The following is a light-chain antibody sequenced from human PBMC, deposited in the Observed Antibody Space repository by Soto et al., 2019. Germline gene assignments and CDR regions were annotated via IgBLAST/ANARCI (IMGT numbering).Light chain of an antibody. Sequence: DIQMTQSPSTLSGSVGDRVTITCRASQTTSSWLAWYQQKPGKAPKLLIYKASTVKSGVPSRFSGSGSGTEFTLTISSLQPDDFATYYCQHYNSYSEAFGQGTKVDI. J-gene: IGKJ1*01. CDR2: KAS. CDR1: QTTSSW. V-gene: IGKV1-5*03. CDR3: QHYNSYSEA.